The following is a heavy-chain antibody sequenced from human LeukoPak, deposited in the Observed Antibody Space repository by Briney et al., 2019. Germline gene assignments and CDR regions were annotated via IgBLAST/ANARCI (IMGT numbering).Heavy chain of an antibody. V-gene: IGHV4-34*01. CDR1: GGSFSGYY. Sequence: SETLSLTCAVYGGSFSGYYWSWIRQPPGKGLEWIGEINHSGSTNYNPSLKSRDTISVDTSKNQFSLKLSSVTAAETAVYYCARVSPTATTSPYHYYMDVWGKGTTVPVSS. J-gene: IGHJ6*03. D-gene: IGHD4-17*01. CDR2: INHSGST. CDR3: ARVSPTATTSPYHYYMDV.